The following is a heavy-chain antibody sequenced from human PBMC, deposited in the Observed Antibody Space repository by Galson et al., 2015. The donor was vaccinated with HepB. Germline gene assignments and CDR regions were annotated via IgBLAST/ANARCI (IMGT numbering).Heavy chain of an antibody. J-gene: IGHJ3*02. CDR3: ARHWGLRWFSDAFDI. CDR2: IYYSGST. V-gene: IGHV4-39*01. CDR1: GGSISSSSYY. D-gene: IGHD4-23*01. Sequence: SETLSLTCTVSGGSISSSSYYWGWIRQPPGKGLEWIGSIYYSGSTYYNPSLKSRVTISVDTSKNQFSLKLSSVTAADTAVYYCARHWGLRWFSDAFDIWGQGTMVTVSS.